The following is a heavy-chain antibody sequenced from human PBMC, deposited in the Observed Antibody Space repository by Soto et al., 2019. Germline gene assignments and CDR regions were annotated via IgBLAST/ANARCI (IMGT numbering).Heavy chain of an antibody. D-gene: IGHD1-26*01. Sequence: GESLKISCKGSGYSFTSYWIGWVRQMPGKGLGWMGIIYPGDSDTRYSPSFQGQVTISADKSISTAYLQWSSLKASDTAMYYCARPSGSYGYYYGIDVWGQGTTVTVSS. V-gene: IGHV5-51*01. CDR1: GYSFTSYW. CDR3: ARPSGSYGYYYGIDV. CDR2: IYPGDSDT. J-gene: IGHJ6*02.